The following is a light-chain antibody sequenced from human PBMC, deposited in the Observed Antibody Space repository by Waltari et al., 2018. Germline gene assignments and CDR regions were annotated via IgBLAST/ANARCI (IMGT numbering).Light chain of an antibody. CDR2: WAS. J-gene: IGKJ1*01. Sequence: DIVMTQSPDSLTVSLGERATINCKSSQSNLNSSNNKNYLAWYQQKPGQPPKLLIYWASTREPGVPDRFSGSGSWTDFTPTISSLQTADVAAYYCQQYFTTPPTFGQGTKVEI. V-gene: IGKV4-1*01. CDR1: QSNLNSSNNKNY. CDR3: QQYFTTPPT.